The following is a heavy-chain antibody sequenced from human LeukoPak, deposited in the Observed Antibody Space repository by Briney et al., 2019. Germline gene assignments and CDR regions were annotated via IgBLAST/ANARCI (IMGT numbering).Heavy chain of an antibody. CDR1: GYSISSSNW. V-gene: IGHV4-28*01. D-gene: IGHD4-17*01. Sequence: KPSDTLSLTCAVSGYSISSSNWWGWIRQPPGKGLEWIGYIHYSGSTYYSPSLKSRVTMSVDTSKNQFSLKLNSVTAVDTAVYYCARTLYGDYYFDYWGQGTLVTVSS. J-gene: IGHJ4*02. CDR2: IHYSGST. CDR3: ARTLYGDYYFDY.